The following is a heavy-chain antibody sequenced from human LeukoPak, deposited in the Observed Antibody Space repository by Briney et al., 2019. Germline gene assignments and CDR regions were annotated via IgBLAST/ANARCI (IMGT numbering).Heavy chain of an antibody. Sequence: ASVTVSCKASGGTFSSYAISWVRQAPGQGLEWMGGIIPIFGTANYAQKFQGRVTITADESTSTAYMELSSLRSEDTAVYYCARDLGFEGPQLIPLGDYWGQGTLVTVSS. V-gene: IGHV1-69*13. D-gene: IGHD6-6*01. CDR1: GGTFSSYA. CDR2: IIPIFGTA. CDR3: ARDLGFEGPQLIPLGDY. J-gene: IGHJ4*02.